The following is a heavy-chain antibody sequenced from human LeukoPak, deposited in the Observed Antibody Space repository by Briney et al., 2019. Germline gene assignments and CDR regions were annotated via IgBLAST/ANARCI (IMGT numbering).Heavy chain of an antibody. CDR1: GGSISSYY. CDR2: IYYSGST. Sequence: SETLSLTCTVSGGSISSYYWSWIRQPPGKGLEWIGYIYYSGSTNYNPSLKSRVTISVGTSKNPFSLKLSSVTAADTAVYYCARQQLSQLYYFDYWGQGTLVTVSS. CDR3: ARQQLSQLYYFDY. D-gene: IGHD6-13*01. J-gene: IGHJ4*02. V-gene: IGHV4-59*01.